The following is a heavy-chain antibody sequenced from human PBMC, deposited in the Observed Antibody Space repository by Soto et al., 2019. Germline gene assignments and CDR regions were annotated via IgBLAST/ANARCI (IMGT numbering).Heavy chain of an antibody. D-gene: IGHD3-10*01. Sequence: EVQLLESGGGLVQPGGSLRLSCAASGFTFSPYAMSWVRQAPGKGLEWVSSISGSGGSTHYADSVKGRFTVSRDNSKRAFSMQMSSLRKEDTATYYCAKGLRRMLRTQYYYGLDVWGRGTTVTVSS. V-gene: IGHV3-23*01. CDR2: ISGSGGST. J-gene: IGHJ6*02. CDR3: AKGLRRMLRTQYYYGLDV. CDR1: GFTFSPYA.